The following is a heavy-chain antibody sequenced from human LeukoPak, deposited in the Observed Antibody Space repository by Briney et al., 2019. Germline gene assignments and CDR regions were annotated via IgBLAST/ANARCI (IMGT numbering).Heavy chain of an antibody. CDR2: ISAYNGNT. CDR3: ARDGFVVGANYDY. V-gene: IGHV1-18*01. CDR1: GYTFTSYG. Sequence: GASVKGSCKASGYTFTSYGISWVRQAPGQGLEWMAWISAYNGNTNYAQKLQGRVTMTTDTSTSTASMELRSLRSDDTAVYYCARDGFVVGANYDYWGQGTLVPVSS. D-gene: IGHD1-26*01. J-gene: IGHJ4*02.